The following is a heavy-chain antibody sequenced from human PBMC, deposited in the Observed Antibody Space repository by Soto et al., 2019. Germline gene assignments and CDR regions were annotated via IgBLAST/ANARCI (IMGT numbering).Heavy chain of an antibody. Sequence: GASVKVSCKASGGTFSSYAISWVRQAPGQGLEWMGGIIPIFGTANYAQKFQGRVTITADESTSTAYMELSSLRSEDTAVYYCARGFMGIAVAGTGFDYWGQGTLVTVSS. D-gene: IGHD6-19*01. CDR3: ARGFMGIAVAGTGFDY. V-gene: IGHV1-69*13. CDR1: GGTFSSYA. CDR2: IIPIFGTA. J-gene: IGHJ4*02.